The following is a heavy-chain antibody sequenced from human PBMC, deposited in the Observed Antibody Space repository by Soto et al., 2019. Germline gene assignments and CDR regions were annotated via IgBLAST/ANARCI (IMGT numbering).Heavy chain of an antibody. CDR3: ATSLDYTSGYYFPGRFDP. Sequence: GASVKVSCKASGYAFASYVINWVRQAPGQGLEWMGWISPRNGNTNYEQNFQGRVTMTTDTSTSTAFMDLRSLRSDDTAMYYCATSLDYTSGYYFPGRFDPWGQGTLVTVSS. V-gene: IGHV1-18*01. D-gene: IGHD3-22*01. CDR1: GYAFASYV. CDR2: ISPRNGNT. J-gene: IGHJ5*02.